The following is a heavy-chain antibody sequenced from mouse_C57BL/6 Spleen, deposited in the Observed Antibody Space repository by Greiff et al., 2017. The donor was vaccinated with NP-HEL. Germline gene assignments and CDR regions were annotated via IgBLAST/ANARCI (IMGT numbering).Heavy chain of an antibody. CDR2: IYPSDSET. Sequence: QVQLQQSGAELVRPGSSVKLSCKASGYTFTSYWMDWVKQTPGQGLEWIGNIYPSDSETHYNQKFKDKATLTVDKSSSTAYMQLSSLSSEDSAVYYCARGGTTADYWGQGTTLTVSS. D-gene: IGHD1-2*01. V-gene: IGHV1-61*01. J-gene: IGHJ2*01. CDR3: ARGGTTADY. CDR1: GYTFTSYW.